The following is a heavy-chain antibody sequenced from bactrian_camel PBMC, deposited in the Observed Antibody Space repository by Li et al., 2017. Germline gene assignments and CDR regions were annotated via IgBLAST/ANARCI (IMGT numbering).Heavy chain of an antibody. Sequence: HVQLVESGGGSVQAGGSLRLSCASSGYDSGIYCMGWFRQAPGKEREGVAAISTGGGTTVYADSVRGRFTISLDDAKNTVYLQMDNLRTEDSGVYYCAEDSVGWVLGNRWGQGTQVTVS. J-gene: IGHJ4*01. CDR1: GYDSGIYC. CDR2: ISTGGGTT. D-gene: IGHD5*01. CDR3: AEDSVGWVLGNR. V-gene: IGHV3S1*01.